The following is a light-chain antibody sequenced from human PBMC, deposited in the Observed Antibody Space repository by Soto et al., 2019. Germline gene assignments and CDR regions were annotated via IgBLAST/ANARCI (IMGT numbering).Light chain of an antibody. Sequence: DIQMTQSPSSLSASVGDRVTITCRASQDISNYLNWYQQRPGKAPKLLIYDASNLERGVPSRFRGTRSGTHFTFAITRLQPEDVATYYCQQSDSLPITFGQGTRLEIK. J-gene: IGKJ5*01. CDR1: QDISNY. CDR3: QQSDSLPIT. V-gene: IGKV1-33*01. CDR2: DAS.